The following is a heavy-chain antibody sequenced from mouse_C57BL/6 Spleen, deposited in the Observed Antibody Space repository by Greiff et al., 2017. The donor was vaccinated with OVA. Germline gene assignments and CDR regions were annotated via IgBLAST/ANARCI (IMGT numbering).Heavy chain of an antibody. V-gene: IGHV5-9-1*02. CDR2: ISSGGDYI. D-gene: IGHD4-1*01. CDR3: TRDLGRGWYFDV. CDR1: GFTFSSYA. Sequence: DVHLVESGEGLVKPGGSLKLSCAASGFTFSSYAMSWVRQTPEKRLEWVAYISSGGDYIYYADTVKGRFTISRDNARNTLYLQMSSLKSEDTAMYYCTRDLGRGWYFDVWGTGTTVTVSS. J-gene: IGHJ1*03.